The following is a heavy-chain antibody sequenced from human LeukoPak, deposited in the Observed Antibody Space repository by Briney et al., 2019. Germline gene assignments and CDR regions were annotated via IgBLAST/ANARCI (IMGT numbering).Heavy chain of an antibody. CDR1: GFTFSSYS. J-gene: IGHJ6*03. Sequence: GGSLRLSCAASGFTFSSYSMNWVRQAPGKGLEWVSTISGSGGSTYYADSMKGRFTISRDNAKNSLYLQMNSLRAEDTAVYYCARDFSIAAYYMDVWGKGTTVAVSS. CDR3: ARDFSIAAYYMDV. D-gene: IGHD6-6*01. CDR2: ISGSGGST. V-gene: IGHV3-21*01.